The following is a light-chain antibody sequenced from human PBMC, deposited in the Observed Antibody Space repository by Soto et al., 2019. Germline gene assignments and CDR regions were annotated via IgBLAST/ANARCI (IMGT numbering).Light chain of an antibody. CDR1: QSVTSNY. V-gene: IGKV3-20*01. CDR2: GAS. Sequence: EIVLTQSPGTVSLSPGERATLSCRASQSVTSNYLAWYQQKPGQAPRLLIYGASSRATGIPDRFSGSGSGTDFTLTISRLEPEDFAVYYCQQYGSPPYTFGQGTKLEIK. CDR3: QQYGSPPYT. J-gene: IGKJ2*01.